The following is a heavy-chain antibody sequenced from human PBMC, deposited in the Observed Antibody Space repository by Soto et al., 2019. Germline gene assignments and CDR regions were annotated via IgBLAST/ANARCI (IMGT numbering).Heavy chain of an antibody. CDR2: IWYDGSNK. J-gene: IGHJ4*02. CDR1: GFTFNIYG. CDR3: ARDRWSSSWAFDY. V-gene: IGHV3-33*08. Sequence: GGSLRLSCAASGFTFNIYGMHWVRQAPGKGLEWVAVIWYDGSNKYYADSVKGRFTISRDNSKNTLYLQMNSLRAEDTAVYYCARDRWSSSWAFDYWGQGTLVTVSS. D-gene: IGHD6-13*01.